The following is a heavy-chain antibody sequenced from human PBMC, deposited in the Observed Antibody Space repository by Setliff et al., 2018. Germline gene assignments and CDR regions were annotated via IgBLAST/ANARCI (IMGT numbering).Heavy chain of an antibody. CDR2: IYYSGSTS. Sequence: PSETLSLTCTVSGGSISSGGYYWSWIRQHPGKGLEWIGYIYYSGSTSYYNLSLKSRVTISVDTSKNQFSLKLSSVTAADTAVYYCARGRAGHSGHWGQGTLVTVS. D-gene: IGHD6-19*01. CDR1: GGSISSGGYY. J-gene: IGHJ4*02. CDR3: ARGRAGHSGH. V-gene: IGHV4-31*03.